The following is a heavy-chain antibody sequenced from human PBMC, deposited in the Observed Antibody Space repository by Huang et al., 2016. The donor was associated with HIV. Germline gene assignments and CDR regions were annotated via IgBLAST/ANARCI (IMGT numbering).Heavy chain of an antibody. CDR3: TREYTVAGAFDL. V-gene: IGHV3-30-3*01. CDR1: GFSFANYA. J-gene: IGHJ3*01. CDR2: ISNDGSSR. D-gene: IGHD5-12*01. Sequence: QVQLVESGGGVVQPGRSLRRSCAAVGFSFANYAMHWVRQAPGKRLEWVTFISNDGSSRYYVDAVNGRFTISRDNFKNALYLQMNRLRGDDTAVYYCTREYTVAGAFDLWGQGTMVTVSS.